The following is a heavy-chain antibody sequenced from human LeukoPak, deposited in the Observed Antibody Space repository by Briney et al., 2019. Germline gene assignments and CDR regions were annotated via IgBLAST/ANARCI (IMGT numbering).Heavy chain of an antibody. CDR2: INPNSGGT. D-gene: IGHD3-22*01. Sequence: ASVKVSCKASGYTFTGYYMHWVRQAPGQGLEWMGWINPNSGGTNYAQKFQGWVTMTRDTSISTAYMELSRLRSDDTAVYYCAREVVTPNNWFDPWGQGTLVTVSS. CDR3: AREVVTPNNWFDP. CDR1: GYTFTGYY. J-gene: IGHJ5*02. V-gene: IGHV1-2*04.